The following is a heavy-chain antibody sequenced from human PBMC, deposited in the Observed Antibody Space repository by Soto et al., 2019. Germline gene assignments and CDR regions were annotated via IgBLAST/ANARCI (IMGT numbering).Heavy chain of an antibody. J-gene: IGHJ4*02. V-gene: IGHV4-61*01. Sequence: QVQLQESGPGLVKPSDTLSLTCTVSGGSFKSGSYSWSWIRQPPGQGPEWIGYVYHTGRTSYNPSLKSRVSISMDTSKNQFSLNLDSVTAAATAVYFCSRDFAYFDSWGQGTLVTVSS. D-gene: IGHD3-3*01. CDR2: VYHTGRT. CDR3: SRDFAYFDS. CDR1: GGSFKSGSYS.